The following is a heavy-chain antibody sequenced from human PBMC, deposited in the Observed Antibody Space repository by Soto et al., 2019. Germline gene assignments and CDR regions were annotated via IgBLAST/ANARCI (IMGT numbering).Heavy chain of an antibody. D-gene: IGHD3-22*01. CDR3: ARETIYYDSSGYYDY. CDR2: ISGGGGST. Sequence: GGSLRLSCAASGFTFSSYAMSWVRQAPGKGLEWVSAISGGGGSTYYADSVKGRFTISRDNSKNTLYLQMNSLRAEDTAVYYCARETIYYDSSGYYDYWGQGTLVTVSS. J-gene: IGHJ4*02. CDR1: GFTFSSYA. V-gene: IGHV3-23*01.